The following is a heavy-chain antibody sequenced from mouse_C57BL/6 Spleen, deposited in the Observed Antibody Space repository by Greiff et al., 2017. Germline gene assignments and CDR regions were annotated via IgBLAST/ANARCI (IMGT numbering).Heavy chain of an antibody. Sequence: EVQRVESGGDLVKPGGSLKLSCAASGFTFSSYGMSWVRQTPDKRLEWVATISSGGSYTYYPDSVKGRFTISRDNAKNTLYLQMSSLKSEDTAMYYCARDDGYNGYFDVWGTGTTLTVSS. J-gene: IGHJ1*03. CDR3: ARDDGYNGYFDV. CDR1: GFTFSSYG. D-gene: IGHD2-3*01. CDR2: ISSGGSYT. V-gene: IGHV5-6*01.